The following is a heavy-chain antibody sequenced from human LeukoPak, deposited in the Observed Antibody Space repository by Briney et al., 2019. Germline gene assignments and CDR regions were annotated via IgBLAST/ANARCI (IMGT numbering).Heavy chain of an antibody. V-gene: IGHV3-9*01. Sequence: GRSLRLSCAASGFTFDDYAMHWVRQAPGKGLEWVSGISWSSGSIAYADSVKGRFTISRDNAKNSLYLQMNSLRPEDTALYYCAKDPRSSWYEGYFQHWGQGTLVTVSS. CDR2: ISWSSGSI. J-gene: IGHJ1*01. CDR3: AKDPRSSWYEGYFQH. D-gene: IGHD6-13*01. CDR1: GFTFDDYA.